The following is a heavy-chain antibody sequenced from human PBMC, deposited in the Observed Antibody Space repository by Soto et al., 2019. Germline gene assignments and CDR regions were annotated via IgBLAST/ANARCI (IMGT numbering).Heavy chain of an antibody. V-gene: IGHV3-30*18. J-gene: IGHJ4*02. D-gene: IGHD3-3*02. CDR2: ISYDGSNN. CDR1: GFTFSSYG. CDR3: AKSGIAAFLDY. Sequence: QVQLVESGGGVVQPGRSLRLSCAASGFTFSSYGMHWVRQAPGKGLEWVAVISYDGSNNYYADSVKGRLTISRDNSKNTLYLQMNSLRAEDTAVYYCAKSGIAAFLDYWGQGTLVTVSS.